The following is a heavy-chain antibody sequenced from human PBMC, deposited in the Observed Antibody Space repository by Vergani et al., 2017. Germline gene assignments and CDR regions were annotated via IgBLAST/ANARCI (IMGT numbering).Heavy chain of an antibody. D-gene: IGHD6-13*01. V-gene: IGHV1-18*01. CDR3: ARSAAAGTTYYYYMDV. Sequence: QVQLVQSGAEVKKPGASVKVSCKASGYTFTSYGISWVRQAPRQGLEWMGWISAYNGNTNYAQKLQGRVTMTTDTSTSTAYMELRSLRSDETAVYYCARSAAAGTTYYYYMDVWGKGTTVTVSS. CDR1: GYTFTSYG. J-gene: IGHJ6*03. CDR2: ISAYNGNT.